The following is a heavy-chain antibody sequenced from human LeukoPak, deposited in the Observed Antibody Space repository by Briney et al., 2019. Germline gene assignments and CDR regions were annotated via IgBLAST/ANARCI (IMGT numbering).Heavy chain of an antibody. Sequence: GGSLRLSCAASGFTFSTYDMHWVRQITGKGLEWVSRIGTAGDTNYPGSVKGRFTISRENAKKSLYPQMNSLRAGDTAMYYCTRGQPGGFDIWGQGTMVTVSS. CDR2: IGTAGDT. CDR1: GFTFSTYD. D-gene: IGHD3-10*01. J-gene: IGHJ3*02. V-gene: IGHV3-13*01. CDR3: TRGQPGGFDI.